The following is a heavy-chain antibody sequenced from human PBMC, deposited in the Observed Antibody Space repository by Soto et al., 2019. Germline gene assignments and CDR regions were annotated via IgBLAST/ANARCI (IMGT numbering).Heavy chain of an antibody. CDR3: RTQWLD. J-gene: IGHJ4*02. CDR1: GFTFSDAW. CDR2: IKKKTDDGTT. D-gene: IGHD6-19*01. V-gene: IGHV3-15*01. Sequence: KSGGSLRLSCAASGFTFSDAWMSWVRQAPGKGLEWVGLIKKKTDDGTTEYAAPVKGRFTISRDDSKNTLYLQMSSLKTEDTAVYYCRTQWLDWGQGTLVTVSS.